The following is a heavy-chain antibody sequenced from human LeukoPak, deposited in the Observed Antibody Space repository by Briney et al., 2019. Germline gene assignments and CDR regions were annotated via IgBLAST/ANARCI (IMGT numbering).Heavy chain of an antibody. V-gene: IGHV4-59*08. D-gene: IGHD3-9*01. Sequence: SETLSLTCTVSGGSISSYYWSWIRQPPGKGLEWIGYIYCSGSTNYNPSLKSRVTISVDTSKNQFSLKLSSVTAADTAVYYCASGRYFDWFPPTYYYYGMDVWGQGTTVTVSS. CDR2: IYCSGST. CDR3: ASGRYFDWFPPTYYYYGMDV. CDR1: GGSISSYY. J-gene: IGHJ6*02.